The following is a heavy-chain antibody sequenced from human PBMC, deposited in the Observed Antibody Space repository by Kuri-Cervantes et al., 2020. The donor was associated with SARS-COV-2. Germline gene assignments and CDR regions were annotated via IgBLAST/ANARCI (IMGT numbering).Heavy chain of an antibody. Sequence: GSLRLSCTVSGGSISSSNYYWGWIRQPPGKGLEWIGNIYYSGSTYYNPSLKSRVTISADTSNNQFSLKLSSVTAADTAVYYCARLLVPYYYDSSGYYFDYWGQGTLVTVSS. CDR1: GGSISSSNYY. CDR2: IYYSGST. D-gene: IGHD3-22*01. CDR3: ARLLVPYYYDSSGYYFDY. V-gene: IGHV4-39*01. J-gene: IGHJ4*02.